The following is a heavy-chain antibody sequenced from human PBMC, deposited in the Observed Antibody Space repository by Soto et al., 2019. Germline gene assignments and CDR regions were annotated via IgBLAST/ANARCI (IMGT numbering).Heavy chain of an antibody. CDR2: IGTATDT. Sequence: PGGSLRLSCXASGFTFSNSDMHWACQTTGKYLEWVSTIGTATDTYYPDSVKGRFTISRGNAKNSLYLQMKSLRAEDTAVYYCVRGGGSYSGYYYFGMDVWGQGTTVTVSS. CDR1: GFTFSNSD. J-gene: IGHJ6*02. V-gene: IGHV3-13*01. D-gene: IGHD3-10*01. CDR3: VRGGGSYSGYYYFGMDV.